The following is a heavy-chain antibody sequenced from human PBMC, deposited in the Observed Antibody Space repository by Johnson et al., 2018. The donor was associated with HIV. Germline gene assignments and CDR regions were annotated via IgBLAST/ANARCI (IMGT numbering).Heavy chain of an antibody. CDR2: IWYDGSNK. CDR3: ARGGRGYSYSYAFDI. CDR1: GFTFSSYA. Sequence: QVQLVESGGGVVQPGRSLRLSCAASGFTFSSYAMHWVRQAPGKGLEWVAVIWYDGSNKYYADSVKGRFTISRDNSENTLYLQMNSLRAEDTALYYCARGGRGYSYSYAFDIWGQGTMVTVSS. D-gene: IGHD5-18*01. J-gene: IGHJ3*02. V-gene: IGHV3-33*01.